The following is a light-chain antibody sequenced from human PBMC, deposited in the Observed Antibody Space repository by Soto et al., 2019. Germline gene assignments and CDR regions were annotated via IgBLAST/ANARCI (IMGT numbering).Light chain of an antibody. J-gene: IGLJ3*02. Sequence: QSVLTQPSSLSASPGASASLTCTLRSGINVGTYRIYWYQQKPGSPPQYLLRYKSDSDKQQGSGVPSRFSGSKDASANVGILLISGLQSEDEADYYCMIWYASSWVFGVGTKLTVL. CDR3: MIWYASSWV. CDR2: YKSDSDK. CDR1: SGINVGTYR. V-gene: IGLV5-45*03.